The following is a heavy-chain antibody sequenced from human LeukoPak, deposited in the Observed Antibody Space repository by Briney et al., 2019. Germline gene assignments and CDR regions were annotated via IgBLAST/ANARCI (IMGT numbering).Heavy chain of an antibody. CDR1: GFTFTSYA. D-gene: IGHD3-22*01. V-gene: IGHV3-23*01. J-gene: IGHJ2*01. CDR3: AKELGYGDSSYWYFDL. Sequence: QPGGSLRLSCAASGFTFTSYAMSWVRQAPGKGLEWVSAIRGSGGSTNYADSVRGRFTISRDNSKNTLYLQMNSLRAEDTAVYYCAKELGYGDSSYWYFDLWGRGTLVTVSS. CDR2: IRGSGGST.